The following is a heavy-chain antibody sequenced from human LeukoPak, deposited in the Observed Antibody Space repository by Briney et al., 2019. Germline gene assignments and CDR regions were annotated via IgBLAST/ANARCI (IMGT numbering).Heavy chain of an antibody. V-gene: IGHV3-64*01. CDR1: GFTFSSYA. CDR3: ARVGVINYFDY. CDR2: ISRNGDNT. Sequence: GGSLRLSCAASGFTFSSYAMHWVRQAPGKGLEYVSAISRNGDNTYYANSVTGRFTISRDNSKNTLYLQMGSLRADDMAMYYCARVGVINYFDYWGQGTLVTVSS. J-gene: IGHJ4*02.